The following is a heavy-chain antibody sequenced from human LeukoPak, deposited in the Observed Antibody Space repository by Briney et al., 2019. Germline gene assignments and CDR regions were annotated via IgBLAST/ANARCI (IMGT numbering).Heavy chain of an antibody. V-gene: IGHV3-20*04. J-gene: IGHJ6*03. D-gene: IGHD6-19*01. CDR1: GFTFDDYG. CDR3: AREIAVAYYYYYYYMDV. Sequence: GGSLRLSCAASGFTFDDYGMSWVRQAPGKGLEWVSGINWNGGSTGYADSVKGRFTISRDNAKNSLYLQMNSLRAEDTALYYCAREIAVAYYYYYYYMDVWGKGTTVTVSS. CDR2: INWNGGST.